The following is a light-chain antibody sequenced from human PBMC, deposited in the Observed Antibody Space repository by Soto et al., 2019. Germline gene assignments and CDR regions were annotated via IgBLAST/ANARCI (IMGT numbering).Light chain of an antibody. CDR2: EVN. Sequence: QSALTQPASVSGSPGQSITISCTGTRSVVESYNLVSWYQQHPGKAPKLMIYEVNKRPSGLSNRFSGSKSGYTASLTISGLQAEDEADYYCCSYAGSGTLYVFGTGTRLTVL. CDR1: RSVVESYNL. CDR3: CSYAGSGTLYV. V-gene: IGLV2-23*02. J-gene: IGLJ1*01.